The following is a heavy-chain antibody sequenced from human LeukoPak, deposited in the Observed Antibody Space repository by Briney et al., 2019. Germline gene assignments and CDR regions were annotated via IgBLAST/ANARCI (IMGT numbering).Heavy chain of an antibody. CDR2: TYYRSKWYN. D-gene: IGHD3-22*01. CDR1: GDSVSSNSAA. CDR3: ARETNYYDSSGYYHRLFDY. J-gene: IGHJ4*02. V-gene: IGHV6-1*01. Sequence: SQTLLLTCAISGDSVSSNSAAWNWIRQSPSRGLEWLGRTYYRSKWYNDYAVSVKSRITINPDTSKNQFSLQLNSVTPEDTAVYYCARETNYYDSSGYYHRLFDYWGQGTLVTVSS.